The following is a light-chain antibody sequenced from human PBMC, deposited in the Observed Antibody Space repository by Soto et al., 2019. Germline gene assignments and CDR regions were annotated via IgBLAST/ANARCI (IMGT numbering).Light chain of an antibody. Sequence: EIVLTQSPGTLSLSPGERATLSCRASQSVSSSYLAWYQQKPGQAPRLLIYGASSRATGIPDRFSGSGSGTDFTLTISRMEPEDFEVNYCQQYGSSLFTFGPGTKVDIK. J-gene: IGKJ3*01. CDR3: QQYGSSLFT. CDR1: QSVSSSY. V-gene: IGKV3-20*01. CDR2: GAS.